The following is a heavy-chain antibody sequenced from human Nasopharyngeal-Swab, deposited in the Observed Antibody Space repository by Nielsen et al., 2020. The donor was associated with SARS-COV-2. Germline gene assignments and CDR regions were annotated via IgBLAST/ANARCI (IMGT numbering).Heavy chain of an antibody. CDR3: ARAAGLIVENDPLDY. Sequence: GESLKISCAASGFTFSSYDMPWVRQATGKGLEWVSAIGTAGDTYYPGSVKGRFTISRENAKNSLYLQMNSLRAGDTAVYYCARAAGLIVENDPLDYWGQGTLVTVSS. CDR1: GFTFSSYD. V-gene: IGHV3-13*01. J-gene: IGHJ4*02. CDR2: IGTAGDT. D-gene: IGHD3-22*01.